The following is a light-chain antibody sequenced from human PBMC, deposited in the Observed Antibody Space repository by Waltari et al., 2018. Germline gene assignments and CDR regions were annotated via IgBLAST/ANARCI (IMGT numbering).Light chain of an antibody. J-gene: IGKJ1*01. CDR1: QSIGRS. CDR3: QHYVRLPVT. CDR2: GAS. Sequence: EIMLTQSPGTLSLSPGERATLSCRTSQSIGRSLAWYQQKPGQAPRLLIYGASSRATDIPDRCSGSGSGTDVSLTINRLEPEDSALYYCQHYVRLPVTFGQGTKVEIK. V-gene: IGKV3-20*01.